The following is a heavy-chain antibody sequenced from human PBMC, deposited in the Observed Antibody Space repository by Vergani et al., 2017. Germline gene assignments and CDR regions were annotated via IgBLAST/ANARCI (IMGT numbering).Heavy chain of an antibody. V-gene: IGHV1-2*04. J-gene: IGHJ4*02. CDR2: INPNSGGT. Sequence: VQLVQSGAEVKKPGASVKVSCKASGYTFTGYYMHWVRQAPGQGLEWMGWINPNSGGTNYAQKFQGWVTMTRDTSISTAYMERSRLRSDDTAVYYCARADSSGWPHYFDYWGQGTLVTVSS. CDR1: GYTFTGYY. CDR3: ARADSSGWPHYFDY. D-gene: IGHD6-19*01.